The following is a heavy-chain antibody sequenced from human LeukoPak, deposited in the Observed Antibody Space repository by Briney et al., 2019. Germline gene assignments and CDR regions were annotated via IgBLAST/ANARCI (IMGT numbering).Heavy chain of an antibody. CDR2: VSSSGSTI. CDR3: ARDYGPTRGPGYSEGDY. D-gene: IGHD5-18*01. V-gene: IGHV3-11*01. CDR1: GFTFRDYY. Sequence: GPLRLSCAASGFTFRDYYMSWIRQAPGRRLGWVSCVSSSGSTIDYADSVQGRFTISRDNAKNSRYLQLNSLRAEHTAVHYCARDYGPTRGPGYSEGDYWGQGPLITVSS. J-gene: IGHJ4*02.